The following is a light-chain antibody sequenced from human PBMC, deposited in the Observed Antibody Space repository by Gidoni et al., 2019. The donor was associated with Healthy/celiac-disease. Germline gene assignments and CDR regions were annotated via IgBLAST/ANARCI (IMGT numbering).Light chain of an antibody. Sequence: EFVLTQSPATLSLSPGERATPSCRASQSVSSYLAWYQQKPGQAPRLLIYDASNRATGIPARFSGSGSGTDFTLTISSLEPEDFAVYYCQQRSNWSIFTFGPXTKVDIK. CDR1: QSVSSY. J-gene: IGKJ3*01. CDR2: DAS. V-gene: IGKV3-11*01. CDR3: QQRSNWSIFT.